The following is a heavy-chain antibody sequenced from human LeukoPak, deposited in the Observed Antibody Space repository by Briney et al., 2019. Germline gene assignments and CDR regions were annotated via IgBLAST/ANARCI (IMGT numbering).Heavy chain of an antibody. CDR1: GYTFTSYG. J-gene: IGHJ3*02. Sequence: ASVKVSCKASGYTFTSYGISWVRQAPGQGLEWMGWISAYNGNTNYAQKFQGRVTMTRDMSTSTVYMELSSLRSEDTAVYYCAREYYYDSSGSYGGAFDIWGQGTMVTVSS. CDR3: AREYYYDSSGSYGGAFDI. D-gene: IGHD3-22*01. CDR2: ISAYNGNT. V-gene: IGHV1-18*01.